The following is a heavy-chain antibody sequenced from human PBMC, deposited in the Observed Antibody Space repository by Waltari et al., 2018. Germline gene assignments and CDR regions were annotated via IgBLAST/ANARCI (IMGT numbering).Heavy chain of an antibody. CDR2: INHSGST. J-gene: IGHJ6*03. V-gene: IGHV4-34*01. Sequence: QVQLQQWGAGLLKPTETLSLTCAVYGGSFSGYYWSWIRQPPGTGRQWIGEINHSGSTNFNPSLKSRVTISVDTSKNQFSLKLSSVTAADTAVYYCARKSYYYDSSGYYYSDYYYYMDVWGKWTTVTVSS. CDR3: ARKSYYYDSSGYYYSDYYYYMDV. D-gene: IGHD3-22*01. CDR1: GGSFSGYY.